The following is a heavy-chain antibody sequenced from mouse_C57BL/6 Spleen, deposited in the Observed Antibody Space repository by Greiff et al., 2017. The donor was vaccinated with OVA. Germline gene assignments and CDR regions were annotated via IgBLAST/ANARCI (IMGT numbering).Heavy chain of an antibody. CDR3: AKGGFDY. J-gene: IGHJ2*01. CDR2: IDPSDSYT. Sequence: QVQLQQPGAELVMPGASVKLSCKASGYTFTSYWMHWVKLRPGQGLEWIGEIDPSDSYTNYNQKFKGKSTLTVDKSSSTAYMQLSSLTSEDSAVYYCAKGGFDYWGQGTTLTVSS. CDR1: GYTFTSYW. V-gene: IGHV1-69*01.